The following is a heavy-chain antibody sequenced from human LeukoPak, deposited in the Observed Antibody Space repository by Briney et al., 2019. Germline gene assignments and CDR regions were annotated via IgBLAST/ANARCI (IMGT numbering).Heavy chain of an antibody. Sequence: PGGSLRLSCVASGFTFSSYEMNWVRQAPGKGLEWVSYISNSGSTMYYADSVKGRFTISRDNAKNSLYLQMNSLRAEDTAVYYCARDWRHSDYGSGSLDYWGQGALVTVSS. J-gene: IGHJ4*02. CDR2: ISNSGSTM. CDR1: GFTFSSYE. D-gene: IGHD3-10*01. CDR3: ARDWRHSDYGSGSLDY. V-gene: IGHV3-48*03.